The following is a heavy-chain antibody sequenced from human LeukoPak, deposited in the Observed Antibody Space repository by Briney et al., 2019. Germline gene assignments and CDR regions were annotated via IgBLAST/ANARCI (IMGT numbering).Heavy chain of an antibody. V-gene: IGHV4-59*08. CDR2: IYYSGST. J-gene: IGHJ4*02. D-gene: IGHD2-15*01. CDR3: ASKVAYCSGGSCYGYFDY. CDR1: GGSISSYY. Sequence: SETLSLTCTVSGGSISSYYWSWIRQPPGKGLEWIGYIYYSGSTNYNPSLKSRVTISVDTSKNPFSLKLSSVTAADTAMYYCASKVAYCSGGSCYGYFDYWGQGTLVTVSS.